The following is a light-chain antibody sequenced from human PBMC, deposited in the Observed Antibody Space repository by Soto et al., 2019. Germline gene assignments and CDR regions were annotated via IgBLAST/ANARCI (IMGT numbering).Light chain of an antibody. V-gene: IGKV1-39*01. CDR1: QRISTY. J-gene: IGKJ2*01. Sequence: DIQMTQSPSSLSASVGDRVTITCRASQRISTYLNWYQIKPGRAPKVLIYMTSTLQSGVPSRFSCSGSETNFTLTISSLQPEDFATYFCQESYSSPYTFGQGTKVEIK. CDR2: MTS. CDR3: QESYSSPYT.